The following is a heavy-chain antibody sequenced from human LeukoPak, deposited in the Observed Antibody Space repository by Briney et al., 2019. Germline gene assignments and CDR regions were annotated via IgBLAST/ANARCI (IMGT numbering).Heavy chain of an antibody. CDR2: ISGSGGST. CDR3: AKSAYCSGGSCHQYNWFDP. Sequence: PGGSLRLSCAASGFTFSNYAMSWVRQAPGKGLEWVSAISGSGGSTYYADSVKGRFTISRDNSKNTLYLQMNSLRAEDTAVYYCAKSAYCSGGSCHQYNWFDPWGQGTLVTVSS. CDR1: GFTFSNYA. D-gene: IGHD2-15*01. J-gene: IGHJ5*02. V-gene: IGHV3-23*01.